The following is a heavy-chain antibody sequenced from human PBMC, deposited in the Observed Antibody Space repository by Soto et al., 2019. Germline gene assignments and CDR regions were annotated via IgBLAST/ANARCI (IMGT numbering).Heavy chain of an antibody. CDR1: GGSISSYY. CDR3: ARQGFGPLHGLVDV. CDR2: VHHSWGS. D-gene: IGHD3-10*01. V-gene: IGHV4-59*08. J-gene: IGHJ6*02. Sequence: QVQLQESGPGLVKPPETLSLSCTVSGGSISSYYWSWFRQSPGKRMEWIGYVHHSWGSSYNPSLQSRVAISLDTSKSQFSLKVTSVTPTHTAVYYCARQGFGPLHGLVDVWGQGTTVTVSS.